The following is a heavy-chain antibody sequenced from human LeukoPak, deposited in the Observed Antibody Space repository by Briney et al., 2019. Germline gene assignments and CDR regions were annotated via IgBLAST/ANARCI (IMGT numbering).Heavy chain of an antibody. J-gene: IGHJ4*02. CDR2: IDKGGNII. CDR1: GFTLTTAS. Sequence: PGGSLRLSCVVSGFTLTTASMNWVRQAPGKGLEWISHIDKGGNIIYYAASVKGRFTISRDSAKNSLYLQMNSLKTDDTAVYYCITARRNANGYFAFDYWGQGALVAVSS. D-gene: IGHD5-24*01. CDR3: ITARRNANGYFAFDY. V-gene: IGHV3-48*04.